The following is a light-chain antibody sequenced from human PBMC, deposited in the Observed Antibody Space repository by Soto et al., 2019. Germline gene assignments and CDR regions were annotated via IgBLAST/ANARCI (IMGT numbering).Light chain of an antibody. CDR2: SNT. CDR3: AAWDDSLNAVV. J-gene: IGLJ2*01. CDR1: SSNIGSNT. V-gene: IGLV1-44*01. Sequence: QSVLTQSPSVSGTPGQRVTISCSGSSSNIGSNTVNWYQQLPGTAPKLLMYSNTQRPSGVPDRFSGSKSGTSASLAIYGLQSEDEADYYCAAWDDSLNAVVFGGGTKLTVL.